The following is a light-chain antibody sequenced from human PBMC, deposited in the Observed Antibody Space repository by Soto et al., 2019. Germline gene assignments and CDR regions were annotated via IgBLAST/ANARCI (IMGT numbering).Light chain of an antibody. CDR1: SGDIGSYNR. CDR2: EVT. J-gene: IGLJ1*01. Sequence: QSVLTQPASVSGSPGQSITISCTGTSGDIGSYNRVSWYQQHPGKAPKLIIYEVTDRPSGVSNRFSGSKSGNTASLTISGLQAEDEAEYYCSSHTNLNTRACVFGTGTKVTVL. CDR3: SSHTNLNTRACV. V-gene: IGLV2-14*01.